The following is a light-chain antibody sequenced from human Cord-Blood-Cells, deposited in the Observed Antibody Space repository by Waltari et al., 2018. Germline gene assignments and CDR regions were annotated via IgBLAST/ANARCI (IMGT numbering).Light chain of an antibody. CDR3: QQRSNWPPIT. CDR1: QSVSSY. CDR2: DAS. V-gene: IGKV3-11*01. J-gene: IGKJ5*01. Sequence: EIVLTQSQATLSLSQGTRATLSCRASQSVSSYLAWYQQKPGQAPRLLIYDASNRATGIPARFSGSGSGTDFTLTISSLEPEDFAVYYCQQRSNWPPITFGQGTRLEIK.